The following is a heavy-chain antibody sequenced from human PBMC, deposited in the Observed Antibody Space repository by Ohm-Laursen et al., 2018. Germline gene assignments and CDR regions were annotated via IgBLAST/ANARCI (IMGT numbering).Heavy chain of an antibody. D-gene: IGHD1-26*01. Sequence: SLRLSCAASGFTFTNAWMSWFRQAPGKGLEWVGFIRSKAYGGTTEYAASVKGRFTISRDESKINTSLQMNSLKTEDTAVYYCTRGVGVTGSFDIWGQGTLVTVSS. CDR1: GFTFTNAW. J-gene: IGHJ3*02. V-gene: IGHV3-49*03. CDR3: TRGVGVTGSFDI. CDR2: IRSKAYGGTT.